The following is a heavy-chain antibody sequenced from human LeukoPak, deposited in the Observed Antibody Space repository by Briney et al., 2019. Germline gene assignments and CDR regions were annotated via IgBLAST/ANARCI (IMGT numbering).Heavy chain of an antibody. D-gene: IGHD3-10*01. J-gene: IGHJ4*02. V-gene: IGHV3-48*03. CDR1: GFTFSSYE. Sequence: GGSLRLSCAASGFTFSSYEMNWVRQAPGKGLEWVSYISSGSTIYYADSVKGRFTISRDNAKNSLYLQMNSLRAEDTAVYYCARALDYYGSGSYFFRSEPDYWGQGTLVTVSS. CDR3: ARALDYYGSGSYFFRSEPDY. CDR2: ISSGSTI.